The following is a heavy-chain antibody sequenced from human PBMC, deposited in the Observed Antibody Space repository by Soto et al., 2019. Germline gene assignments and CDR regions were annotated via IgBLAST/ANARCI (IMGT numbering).Heavy chain of an antibody. D-gene: IGHD1-1*01. V-gene: IGHV4-30-4*01. J-gene: IGHJ4*02. CDR3: ARESGPFWGTKGLGY. CDR1: GGSISSGDYY. CDR2: IYYSGST. Sequence: SETLSLTCTVSGGSISSGDYYWSWIRQPPGKGLEWIGYIYYSGSTYYNPSLKSRVTISVDTSKNQFSLKLSSVTAADTAVYYCARESGPFWGTKGLGYWGQGTLVTVSS.